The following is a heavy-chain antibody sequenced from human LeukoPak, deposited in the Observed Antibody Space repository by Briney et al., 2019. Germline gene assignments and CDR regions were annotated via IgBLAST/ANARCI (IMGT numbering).Heavy chain of an antibody. Sequence: PGRSLRLSCTTSGFSFGDYAMSWFRQAPGKGLQWVGFIRSKAYGGTTEYAASVKGRFIISRDDSKSIAYLQMNSLKTEDTAVYYCTRELEEYYFDYWGQGTLVTVSS. J-gene: IGHJ4*02. V-gene: IGHV3-49*03. CDR1: GFSFGDYA. CDR2: IRSKAYGGTT. CDR3: TRELEEYYFDY.